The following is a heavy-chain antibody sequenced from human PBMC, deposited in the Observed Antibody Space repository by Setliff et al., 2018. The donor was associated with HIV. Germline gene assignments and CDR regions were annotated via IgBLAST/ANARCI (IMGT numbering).Heavy chain of an antibody. CDR3: ARGNFNY. Sequence: SETLSLTCSVSGDSISNPNYYWGWIRQPPGKGLEWIGSIYFSESPYYNPSLKSRVTISVDTSKNQFSLNLNSVTAADTAVYYCARGNFNYWGQGTLVTVSS. J-gene: IGHJ4*02. CDR2: IYFSESP. V-gene: IGHV4-39*01. D-gene: IGHD3-16*01. CDR1: GDSISNPNYY.